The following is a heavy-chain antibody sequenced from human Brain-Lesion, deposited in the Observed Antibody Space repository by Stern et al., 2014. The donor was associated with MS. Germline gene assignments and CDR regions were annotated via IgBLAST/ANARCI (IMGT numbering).Heavy chain of an antibody. J-gene: IGHJ5*02. D-gene: IGHD2/OR15-2a*01. CDR2: VSYDGSNT. CDR1: GFTFGSCA. CDR3: AKDRQYLTYFFDH. V-gene: IGHV3-30*18. Sequence: QVQLVESGGGVVQPGRPLRLSCVASGFTFGSCAMHWVRQAPGKGLEWVAGVSYDGSNTYYADSVKGRFTISRDNSQNTLYMQMSSLRPEDTAVYYCAKDRQYLTYFFDHWGQGSLVTVSS.